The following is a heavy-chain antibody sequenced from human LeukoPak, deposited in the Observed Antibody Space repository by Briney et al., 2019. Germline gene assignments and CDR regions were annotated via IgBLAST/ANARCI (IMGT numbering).Heavy chain of an antibody. CDR1: GFSVNNNY. CDR2: MDNFGYK. Sequence: QTGGSLRLSCAASGFSVNNNYMNWVRQATGKGLEWVSLMDNFGYKHYAASVEGRVTISRDSSRNTVYLQLNSLRAEDTAVYYCAGGSYYGSGSRPGYIEYWGQGTLVTVSS. CDR3: AGGSYYGSGSRPGYIEY. J-gene: IGHJ4*02. D-gene: IGHD3-10*01. V-gene: IGHV3-53*01.